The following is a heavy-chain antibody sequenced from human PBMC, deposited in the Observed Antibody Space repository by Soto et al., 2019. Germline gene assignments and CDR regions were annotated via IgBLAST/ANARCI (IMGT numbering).Heavy chain of an antibody. CDR3: AKGSYSGYAYFYYYAMDV. CDR1: GFTFRSYA. Sequence: EEVLLESGGGLVQPGGSLRLSCAASGFTFRSYAMSWVRQAPGKGLEWVSTITGGGDGTYYANSVKGRFTISRDSSKNVLYLQMSSLRAEDTAIYYCAKGSYSGYAYFYYYAMDVWGQGTTVTVSS. CDR2: ITGGGDGT. D-gene: IGHD5-12*01. J-gene: IGHJ6*02. V-gene: IGHV3-23*01.